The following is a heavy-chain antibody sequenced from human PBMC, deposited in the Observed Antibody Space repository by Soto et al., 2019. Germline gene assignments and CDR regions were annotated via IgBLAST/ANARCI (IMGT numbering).Heavy chain of an antibody. D-gene: IGHD6-13*01. Sequence: GGSLRLSCAASGFTFSYYGMHWVRQTPGKGLEWVAVIWYDGSNKYYVDSVKGRFTVSRDNSKNTLYLEMSSLRADDTGFYYCARHSVPTAAANWFDSWGQGTQVTVSS. V-gene: IGHV3-33*01. CDR2: IWYDGSNK. J-gene: IGHJ5*01. CDR1: GFTFSYYG. CDR3: ARHSVPTAAANWFDS.